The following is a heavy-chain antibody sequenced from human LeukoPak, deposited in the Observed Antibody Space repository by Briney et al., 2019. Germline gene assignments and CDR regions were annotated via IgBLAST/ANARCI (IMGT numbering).Heavy chain of an antibody. V-gene: IGHV1-8*03. CDR3: ARARTEDTAKYYYYYYMDV. J-gene: IGHJ6*03. D-gene: IGHD5-18*01. CDR2: MNPNSGNT. Sequence: ASVKVSCKASGYTFTSYGISWVRQATGQGLEWMGWMNPNSGNTGYAQKFQGRVTITRNTSISTAYMELSSLRSEDTAVYYCARARTEDTAKYYYYYYMDVWGKGTTVTVSS. CDR1: GYTFTSYG.